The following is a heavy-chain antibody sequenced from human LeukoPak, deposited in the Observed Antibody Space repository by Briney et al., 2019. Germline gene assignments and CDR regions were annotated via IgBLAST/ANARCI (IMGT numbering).Heavy chain of an antibody. V-gene: IGHV3-48*01. D-gene: IGHD6-6*01. CDR3: ARASSSSDDY. CDR2: ISSSSSTI. CDR1: GFTFSSYN. J-gene: IGHJ4*02. Sequence: QPGGSLRLSCTASGFTFSSYNMNWVRQAPGKGLEWVSSISSSSSTIYYADSVKGRFTISRDNAKNSLYLQMNSLRAEDTAAYYCARASSSSDDYWGQGTLVTVSS.